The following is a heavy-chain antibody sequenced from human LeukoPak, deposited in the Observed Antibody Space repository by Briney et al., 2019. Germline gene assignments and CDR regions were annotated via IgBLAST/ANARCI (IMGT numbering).Heavy chain of an antibody. CDR1: RFTFISYW. CDR2: INSDGSST. V-gene: IGHV3-74*01. Sequence: GGSLRLSCAASRFTFISYWMHWVRQAPGKGLVWVSRINSDGSSTNYADSVKGRFTISRDNAKNTLYLQLNSLRAEDTAVYYCARDRGEYYFDSWGQGTLVTDSS. J-gene: IGHJ4*02. D-gene: IGHD3-10*01. CDR3: ARDRGEYYFDS.